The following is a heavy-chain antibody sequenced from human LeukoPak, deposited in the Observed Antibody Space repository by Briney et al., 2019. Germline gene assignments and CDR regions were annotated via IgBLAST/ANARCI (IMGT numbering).Heavy chain of an antibody. J-gene: IGHJ4*02. D-gene: IGHD2-2*01. CDR2: IRSKANSYAT. V-gene: IGHV3-73*01. CDR3: TRLSTSLDYFDY. CDR1: GFTFSGSA. Sequence: GGSLRLSCAASGFTFSGSAMRWVRQASGKGLEWVGRIRSKANSYATAYAASVKGRFTISRDDSKNTAYLQMNSLKTEDTAVYYCTRLSTSLDYFDYWGQGTLVTVSS.